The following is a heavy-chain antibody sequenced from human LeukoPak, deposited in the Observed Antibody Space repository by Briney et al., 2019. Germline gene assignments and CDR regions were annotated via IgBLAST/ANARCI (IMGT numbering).Heavy chain of an antibody. D-gene: IGHD2-2*01. CDR2: KYYSGSA. CDR1: GVSVSDGRYY. Sequence: SQTLSLTCNVSGVSVSDGRYYWTWIRQHPGKGLEWIGYKYYSGSAKYNPSLKSRLTISIDTSENQFSLQLSSVTAADTATYYCATSYCSGISCLDVFNMWGQGTRVTVSS. J-gene: IGHJ3*02. CDR3: ATSYCSGISCLDVFNM. V-gene: IGHV4-31*03.